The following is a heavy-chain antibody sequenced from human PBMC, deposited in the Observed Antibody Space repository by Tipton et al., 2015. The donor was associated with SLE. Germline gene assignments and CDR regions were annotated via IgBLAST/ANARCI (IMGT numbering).Heavy chain of an antibody. D-gene: IGHD3-22*01. V-gene: IGHV4-59*01. Sequence: TLSLTCTVSGGSISGYYWSWIRQPPGKGLEWIGYIYHSGSTNYNPSLKSRVNISVDTSKNQFSLKLSSVTAADTAVYYCARDGSPITMIVVVTLQHWGQGTLVTVSS. CDR2: IYHSGST. CDR3: ARDGSPITMIVVVTLQH. J-gene: IGHJ1*01. CDR1: GGSISGYY.